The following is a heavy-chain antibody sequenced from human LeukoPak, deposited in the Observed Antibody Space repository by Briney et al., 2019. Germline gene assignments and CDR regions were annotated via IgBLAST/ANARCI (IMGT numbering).Heavy chain of an antibody. CDR3: ARGGYVWGSYRYYDY. CDR2: INPNSGDT. V-gene: IGHV1-2*02. J-gene: IGHJ4*02. Sequence: ASVKVSCKASGYTFTGFYMHWVRQAPGQGLEWVGWINPNSGDTNYAQKFQGRVTMTRDTAIRTGYMELSRLRYDDTAVYYCARGGYVWGSYRYYDYWGQGTLVTVSS. CDR1: GYTFTGFY. D-gene: IGHD3-16*02.